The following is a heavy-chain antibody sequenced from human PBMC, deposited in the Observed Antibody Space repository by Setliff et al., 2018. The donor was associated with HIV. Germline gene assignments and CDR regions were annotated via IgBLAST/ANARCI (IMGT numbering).Heavy chain of an antibody. D-gene: IGHD1-26*01. CDR2: IFWDDDK. V-gene: IGHV2-5*02. J-gene: IGHJ1*01. CDR1: GFSLSTSGVG. CDR3: VHTQYGRYFQY. Sequence: SGPTLVNPTQTLTLTCTFSGFSLSTSGVGVGWIRQPPGKALEWLALIFWDDDKRFNRFLKNRLTITKDTSRDQVVLTLTNMGPADTGTYFCVHTQYGRYFQYWGQGALVTVSS.